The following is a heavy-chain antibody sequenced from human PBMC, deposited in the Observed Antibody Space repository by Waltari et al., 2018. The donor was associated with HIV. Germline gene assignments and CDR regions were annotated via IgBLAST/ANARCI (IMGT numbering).Heavy chain of an antibody. CDR2: IYYSVST. V-gene: IGHV4-39*07. J-gene: IGHJ4*02. CDR3: ARVSYVSGGLDY. CDR1: GGSISSSSYY. Sequence: QLQLQESGPGLVKPSETLSLTCTVSGGSISSSSYYWGWIRQPPGKGLGWIRSIYYSVSTYYNPSLNSRVTISVDTSKNQFSLKLSAVTAADTAVYYCARVSYVSGGLDYWGQGTLVTVSS. D-gene: IGHD3-10*01.